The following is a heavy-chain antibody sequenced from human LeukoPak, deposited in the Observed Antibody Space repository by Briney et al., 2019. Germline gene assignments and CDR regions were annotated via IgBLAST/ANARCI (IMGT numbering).Heavy chain of an antibody. V-gene: IGHV3-74*01. CDR2: IDTDGRRT. CDR3: ATLRYFDWSDY. CDR1: GFRFKSW. D-gene: IGHD3-9*01. Sequence: PGGSLRLSCTASGFRFKSWMNWVRQAPGKGLVWVSHIDTDGRRTNYADSVKGRITISRDNAKNTLYLQMNSLRAEDTAVYYCATLRYFDWSDYWGQGTLVTVSS. J-gene: IGHJ4*02.